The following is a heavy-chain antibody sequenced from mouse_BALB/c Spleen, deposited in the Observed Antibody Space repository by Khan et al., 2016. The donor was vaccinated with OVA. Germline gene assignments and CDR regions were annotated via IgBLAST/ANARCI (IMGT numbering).Heavy chain of an antibody. Sequence: VELVESGAELAKPGASVKMSCKASGYTFTTYWMHWVKQRPGQGLEWIVYIDPSTGYTEYNPKFKDKATLTTDKSSSTAYMQLSSLTSEDSAVYYSERRGLYGSMAYGGKGTLVTASA. CDR1: GYTFTTYW. CDR2: IDPSTGYT. V-gene: IGHV1-7*01. D-gene: IGHD1-1*02. J-gene: IGHJ3*01. CDR3: ERRGLYGSMAY.